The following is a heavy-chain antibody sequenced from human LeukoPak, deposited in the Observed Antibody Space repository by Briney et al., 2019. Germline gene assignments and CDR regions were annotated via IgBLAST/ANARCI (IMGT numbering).Heavy chain of an antibody. CDR2: IIPILGIA. CDR1: GGTFSSYA. CDR3: ARFGIVVVTVERYYYYGMDV. Sequence: GSSVKVSCKASGGTFSSYAISWVRQAPGQGLEWMGRIIPILGIANYAQKFQGRVTITADESTSTAYMELSSLRSEDTAVYYCARFGIVVVTVERYYYYGMDVWGQGTTVTVSS. D-gene: IGHD2-21*02. V-gene: IGHV1-69*04. J-gene: IGHJ6*02.